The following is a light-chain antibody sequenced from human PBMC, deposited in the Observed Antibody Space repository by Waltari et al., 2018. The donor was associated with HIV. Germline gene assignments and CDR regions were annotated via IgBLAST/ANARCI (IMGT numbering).Light chain of an antibody. CDR2: RNN. CDR3: AAWDDSLSGDVV. V-gene: IGLV1-47*01. Sequence: QSVLTQPPSASGTPGPRVTISCSGSSSNIGSNYVYWYQPLPGTAPKLLIYRNNQRPSGVPDRFSGSKSGTSASLAISGLRSEDEADYYCAAWDDSLSGDVVFGGGTKLTVL. J-gene: IGLJ2*01. CDR1: SSNIGSNY.